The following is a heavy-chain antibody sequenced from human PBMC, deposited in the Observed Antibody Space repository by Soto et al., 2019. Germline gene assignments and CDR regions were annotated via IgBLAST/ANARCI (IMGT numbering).Heavy chain of an antibody. CDR1: GGSFSGYY. J-gene: IGHJ6*04. CDR3: ARGAPDCSSTSCYAGYDFWSGYYYYYYGMDV. V-gene: IGHV4-34*01. Sequence: SETLSLTCAVYGGSFSGYYWSWIRQPPGKGLEWIGEINHSGSTNYNPSLKSPFTITVGKSKNQFALELSSVTAASTAVYYCARGAPDCSSTSCYAGYDFWSGYYYYYYGMDVWGKGTTVTVSS. D-gene: IGHD2-2*01. CDR2: INHSGST.